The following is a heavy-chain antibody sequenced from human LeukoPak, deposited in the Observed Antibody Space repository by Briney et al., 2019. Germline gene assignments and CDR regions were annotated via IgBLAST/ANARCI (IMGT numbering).Heavy chain of an antibody. Sequence: GESLKISCKGSGYSFTSYWIGWVRQMPGKGLEWMGIIYPGDSDTRYSPSFQGQVTISADKSISTAYLQWSSLKASDTAMYYCARRGGSSWYSYYYGMDVWGQGTTVTVSS. J-gene: IGHJ6*02. D-gene: IGHD6-13*01. CDR2: IYPGDSDT. CDR3: ARRGGSSWYSYYYGMDV. V-gene: IGHV5-51*01. CDR1: GYSFTSYW.